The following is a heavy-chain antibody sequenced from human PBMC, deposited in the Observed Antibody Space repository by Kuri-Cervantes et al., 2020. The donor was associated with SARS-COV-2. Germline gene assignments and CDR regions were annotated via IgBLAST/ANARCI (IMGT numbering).Heavy chain of an antibody. V-gene: IGHV4-59*12. Sequence: SETLSLTCTVSGGSISSYFWRWIRQSPGKGLEWIGNIYHSGSTAYNPSLEGRVTISVDTSKNQFSLKLSSVTAADTAVYYCARERGDKTAADTYYYYYYGMDVWGQGTTVTVSS. CDR3: ARERGDKTAADTYYYYYYGMDV. D-gene: IGHD6-13*01. CDR2: IYHSGST. J-gene: IGHJ6*02. CDR1: GGSISSYF.